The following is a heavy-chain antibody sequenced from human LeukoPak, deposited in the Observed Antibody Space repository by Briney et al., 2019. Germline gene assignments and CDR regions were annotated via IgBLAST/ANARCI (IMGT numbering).Heavy chain of an antibody. CDR1: GFIFSSYA. V-gene: IGHV3-23*01. CDR2: ISGSGGRT. Sequence: GGSLRLSCAASGFIFSSYAMSWVRQAPGKGLEWVSGISGSGGRTYSADSVKGRFTISRDNSKNNLYLRMNSLRAEDTAVYYCTKGSNWNYGLGWFDPWGQGTLVTVSS. CDR3: TKGSNWNYGLGWFDP. D-gene: IGHD1-7*01. J-gene: IGHJ5*02.